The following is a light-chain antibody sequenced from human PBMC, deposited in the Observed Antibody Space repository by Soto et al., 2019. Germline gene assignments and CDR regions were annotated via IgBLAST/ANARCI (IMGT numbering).Light chain of an antibody. CDR3: QQRSNWPPMYT. CDR2: DAS. CDR1: QSVSSY. V-gene: IGKV3-11*01. J-gene: IGKJ2*01. Sequence: EIVLTQSPATLSLSPGERATLSCRASQSVSSYLAWYQQKPGQAPRRLIYDASNRATGIPARFSGSGSGTDFTLTISSLETEDFAVDYCQQRSNWPPMYTFGQGTKLEIK.